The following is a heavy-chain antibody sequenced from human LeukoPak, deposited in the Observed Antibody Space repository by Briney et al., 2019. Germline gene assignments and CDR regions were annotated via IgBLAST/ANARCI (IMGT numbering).Heavy chain of an antibody. Sequence: SETLPLTCAVYGGSFSGYYWSWIRQPPGKGLEWIGEINHSGSTNYNPSLKSRVTISVDTSKNQFSLKLSSVTAADTAVYYCARVDSYGLYYYYGMDVWGQGTTVTVSS. CDR3: ARVDSYGLYYYYGMDV. CDR1: GGSFSGYY. J-gene: IGHJ6*02. D-gene: IGHD5-18*01. CDR2: INHSGST. V-gene: IGHV4-34*01.